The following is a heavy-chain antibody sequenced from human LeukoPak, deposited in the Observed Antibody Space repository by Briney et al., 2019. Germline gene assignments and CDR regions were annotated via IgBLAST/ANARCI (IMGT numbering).Heavy chain of an antibody. CDR3: ARAVTTVSSAWFDP. D-gene: IGHD4-17*01. CDR1: GFTFTSYG. CDR2: IWYDGSNK. Sequence: PGGSLRLSCAASGFTFTSYGMPWVRQAPGKGLEWVAVIWYDGSNKYYADSVKGRFTISRDNSKNTLYLQMNSLRDEDTAVYYCARAVTTVSSAWFDPWGQGTLVTVSS. V-gene: IGHV3-33*01. J-gene: IGHJ5*02.